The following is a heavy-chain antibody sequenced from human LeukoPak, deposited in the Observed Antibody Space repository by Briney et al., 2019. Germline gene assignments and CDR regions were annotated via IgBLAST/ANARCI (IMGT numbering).Heavy chain of an antibody. CDR2: ISACNGNT. Sequence: GASVKVSCKSSGYTFTSYGIGWVRQAPGQGLEWMGCISACNGNTNYAQKLQVRVTMTTDTSTSTAYMELRSLRSDDTAVYYCARDPQSIWGSYRYTGSDYWGQGTLVTVSS. V-gene: IGHV1-18*01. CDR3: ARDPQSIWGSYRYTGSDY. CDR1: GYTFTSYG. J-gene: IGHJ4*02. D-gene: IGHD3-16*02.